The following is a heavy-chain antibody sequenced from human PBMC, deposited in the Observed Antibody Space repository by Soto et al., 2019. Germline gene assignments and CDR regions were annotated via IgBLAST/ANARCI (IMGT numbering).Heavy chain of an antibody. CDR2: INHSGST. J-gene: IGHJ6*02. Sequence: SETLSLTCAVYGGSFSGYYWSWIRQPPGKGLEWIGEINHSGSTNYNPSLKSRVTISVDTSKNQFSLKLSSVTAADTAVYYCARVLRVLRYFDWFMDVWGQGTTVTVS. CDR3: ARVLRVLRYFDWFMDV. CDR1: GGSFSGYY. V-gene: IGHV4-34*01. D-gene: IGHD3-9*01.